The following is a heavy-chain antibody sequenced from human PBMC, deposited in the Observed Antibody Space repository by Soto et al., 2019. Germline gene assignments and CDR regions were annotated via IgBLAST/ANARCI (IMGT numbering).Heavy chain of an antibody. J-gene: IGHJ6*03. Sequence: QVQLVQSGAEVKKPGASVKVSCKASGYTFTSYGISWVRQAPGQGLEWMGWISAYNGNTNYAQKLQGRVTMTTDTSPSTAYMELRSLRSDDTAVYYCARDRDDILTGYDQLMDVWGKGTTVTVSS. D-gene: IGHD3-9*01. CDR3: ARDRDDILTGYDQLMDV. CDR1: GYTFTSYG. CDR2: ISAYNGNT. V-gene: IGHV1-18*01.